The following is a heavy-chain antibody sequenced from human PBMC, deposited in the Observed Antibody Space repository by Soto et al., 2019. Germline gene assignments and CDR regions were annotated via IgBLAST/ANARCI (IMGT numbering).Heavy chain of an antibody. V-gene: IGHV4-28*03. CDR3: ARVGPKVREVDY. J-gene: IGHJ4*02. CDR1: GYSISSSNW. Sequence: PSETLSLTCAVSGYSISSSNWWGWIRQPPGKGLEWIGYIYYSGTTYYNPSLKSRVTISVDKSKNQFSLKLTSVTAADTAVYYCARVGPKVREVDYWGQGTLVTVSS. CDR2: IYYSGTT. D-gene: IGHD3-10*01.